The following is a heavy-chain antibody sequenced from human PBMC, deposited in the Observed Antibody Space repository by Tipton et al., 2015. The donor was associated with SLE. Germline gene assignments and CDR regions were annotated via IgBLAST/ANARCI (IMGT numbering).Heavy chain of an antibody. CDR3: ARGPSSDTYYYDSSAPY. CDR1: GGSFSGYY. J-gene: IGHJ4*02. D-gene: IGHD3-22*01. CDR2: INHSGST. Sequence: LRLSCAVYGGSFSGYYWSWIRQPPGKGLEWIGEINHSGSTNYNPSLKSRVTISVDTSKNQFSLKLSSVTAADTAVYYCARGPSSDTYYYDSSAPYWGQGTLVTVSS. V-gene: IGHV4-34*01.